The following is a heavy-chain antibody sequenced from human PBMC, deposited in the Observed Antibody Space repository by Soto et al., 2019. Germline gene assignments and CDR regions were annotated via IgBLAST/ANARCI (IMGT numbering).Heavy chain of an antibody. D-gene: IGHD3-3*01. CDR1: AFTFKNHW. CDR3: AGALDFWSAYFDY. Sequence: PGGSLRLSCAASAFTFKNHWMHWVRQVPGKGPVWVSRINGDGSFTSYADAVKGRFTISRDNAKNTLYLQMNSLRTEDTAVYYCAGALDFWSAYFDYWGQGSLVTVSS. CDR2: INGDGSFT. J-gene: IGHJ4*01. V-gene: IGHV3-74*01.